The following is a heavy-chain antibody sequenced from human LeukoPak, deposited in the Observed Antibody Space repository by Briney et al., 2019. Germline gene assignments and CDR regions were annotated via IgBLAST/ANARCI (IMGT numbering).Heavy chain of an antibody. CDR2: ISGSGGST. CDR1: GFTISNLW. D-gene: IGHD4-17*01. CDR3: AKDPYGDYSI. J-gene: IGHJ4*02. V-gene: IGHV3-23*01. Sequence: GGSLRLSCAASGFTISNLWMSWVRQAPGKGLEWVSAISGSGGSTYYADSVKGRFTISRDNSKNTLYLQMNSLRAEDTAVYYCAKDPYGDYSIWGQGTLVTVSS.